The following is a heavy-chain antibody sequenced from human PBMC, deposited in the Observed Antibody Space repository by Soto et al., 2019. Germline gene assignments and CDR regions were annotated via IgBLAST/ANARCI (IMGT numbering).Heavy chain of an antibody. J-gene: IGHJ4*02. V-gene: IGHV3-53*01. D-gene: IGHD1-20*01. CDR1: GFTLDKYT. CDR2: SFSSGGT. CDR3: ARDREPDGIRTFDS. Sequence: GGSLRLSCAAFGFTLDKYTMGWVRQAPGKGLEWVAESFSSGGTQYADSVKGRFTISRDNSRNMVFLQMNGLRVEDTALYYCARDREPDGIRTFDSWGQGALVTVSS.